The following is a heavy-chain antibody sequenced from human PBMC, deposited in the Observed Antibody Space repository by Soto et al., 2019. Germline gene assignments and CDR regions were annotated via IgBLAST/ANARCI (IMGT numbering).Heavy chain of an antibody. CDR3: AKEVHCGGGSCTWSEGFDY. Sequence: QVQLVESGGGVVQPGRSLRLSCAASGFIFSSYGMHWVRQAPGKGLEWVAVISYEGSHTYYADSVKGRFTSTRDNSKNKLYLQMNSLRPEDTAVYYCAKEVHCGGGSCTWSEGFDYWGQGTLLTVSS. CDR2: ISYEGSHT. J-gene: IGHJ4*02. D-gene: IGHD2-15*01. CDR1: GFIFSSYG. V-gene: IGHV3-30*18.